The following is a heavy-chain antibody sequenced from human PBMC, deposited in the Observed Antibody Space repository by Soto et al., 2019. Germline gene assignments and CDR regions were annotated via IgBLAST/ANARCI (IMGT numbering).Heavy chain of an antibody. J-gene: IGHJ5*02. D-gene: IGHD6-13*01. Sequence: CGPTLVNPTQTLTLTCTFSGFSLSTSGVGVGWIRQPPGKALEWLALIYWDDDKRYSPSLKSRLTITKDTSKNQVVLTMTNMDPVDTATYYCAHRQTGYSSRWYSPYNWFGPWGQGTLVTVS. CDR1: GFSLSTSGVG. CDR2: IYWDDDK. CDR3: AHRQTGYSSRWYSPYNWFGP. V-gene: IGHV2-5*02.